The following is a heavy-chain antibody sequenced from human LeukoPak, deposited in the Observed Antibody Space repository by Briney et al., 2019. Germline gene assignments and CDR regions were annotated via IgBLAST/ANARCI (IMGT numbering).Heavy chain of an antibody. V-gene: IGHV3-21*01. CDR1: GFTFSSYE. Sequence: PGGSLRLSCAASGFTFSSYEMNWVRQAPGKGLEWVSSIGLSSNYISYADSVKGRFTISRDNAKNSLYLQMNSLRAEDTAVYYCAREDSRDGYGLDYWGQGTLVTVSS. D-gene: IGHD5-24*01. CDR2: IGLSSNYI. J-gene: IGHJ4*02. CDR3: AREDSRDGYGLDY.